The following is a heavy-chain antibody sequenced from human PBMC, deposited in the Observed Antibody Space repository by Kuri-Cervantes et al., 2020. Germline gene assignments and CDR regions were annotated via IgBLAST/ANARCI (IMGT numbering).Heavy chain of an antibody. Sequence: LSLTCAASGFTFSSYGMHWVRQAPGKGLEWVAVISYDGSNKYYADSVKGRFTISRDNSKNTLYLQMNSLRAEDTAVYYCAAGGYGSGSSTPFYFDYWGQGTLVTVSS. CDR2: ISYDGSNK. CDR1: GFTFSSYG. CDR3: AAGGYGSGSSTPFYFDY. D-gene: IGHD3-10*01. J-gene: IGHJ4*02. V-gene: IGHV3-30*03.